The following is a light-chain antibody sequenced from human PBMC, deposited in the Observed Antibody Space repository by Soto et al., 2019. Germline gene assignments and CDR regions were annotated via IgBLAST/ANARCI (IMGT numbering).Light chain of an antibody. V-gene: IGLV2-11*01. CDR2: DVS. Sequence: QSALTQPRSVSGSPGQSVTISCPGTSSDVGGYNSVSWYQQHPGKAPKLMIFDVSKRPSGVPDRFSGSKSGNTASLTISGLQSEDEGDYYCCSYAGSFVVFGGGTKLTVL. CDR3: CSYAGSFVV. CDR1: SSDVGGYNS. J-gene: IGLJ2*01.